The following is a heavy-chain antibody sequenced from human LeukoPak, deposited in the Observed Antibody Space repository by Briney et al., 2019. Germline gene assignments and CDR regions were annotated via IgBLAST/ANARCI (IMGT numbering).Heavy chain of an antibody. CDR1: GGSISSLY. D-gene: IGHD6-6*01. CDR3: ARHRAYSSSSPFDY. CDR2: IYYTGST. V-gene: IGHV4-59*08. Sequence: PSETLSLTCSVSGGSISSLYWSWIRQPPGKGLEWIGYIYYTGSTNYNPSLKSRVTMFVDMSKNQFSLRLSSVTAADTAVYYCARHRAYSSSSPFDYWGQGTLVSVSS. J-gene: IGHJ4*02.